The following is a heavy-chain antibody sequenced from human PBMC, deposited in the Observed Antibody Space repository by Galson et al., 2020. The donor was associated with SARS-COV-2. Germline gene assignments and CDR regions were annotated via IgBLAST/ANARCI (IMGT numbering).Heavy chain of an antibody. CDR1: GGTFSSYA. Sequence: SVKVSCKASGGTFSSYAISWVRQAPGQGLEWMGGIIPIFGTANYAQKFQGRVTITADESTSTAYMELSSPRSEDTAVYYCALIIAAAGSLEGWFDPWGQGTLVTVSS. V-gene: IGHV1-69*13. J-gene: IGHJ5*02. D-gene: IGHD6-13*01. CDR2: IIPIFGTA. CDR3: ALIIAAAGSLEGWFDP.